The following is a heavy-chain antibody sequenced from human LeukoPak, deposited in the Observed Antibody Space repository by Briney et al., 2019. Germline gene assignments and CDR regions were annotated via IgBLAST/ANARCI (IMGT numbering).Heavy chain of an antibody. D-gene: IGHD2-21*01. Sequence: GGSLRLSCAAFGFTFSNYAMSWVRQAPGKGLEWVSSLSVNGGSPYYADSVKGRFTISRDNSKNTLYLHMNSLRVEDTAVYYCAKDPETYSSRWFDSWGQGTLVTVSS. CDR2: LSVNGGSP. CDR1: GFTFSNYA. J-gene: IGHJ5*01. CDR3: AKDPETYSSRWFDS. V-gene: IGHV3-23*01.